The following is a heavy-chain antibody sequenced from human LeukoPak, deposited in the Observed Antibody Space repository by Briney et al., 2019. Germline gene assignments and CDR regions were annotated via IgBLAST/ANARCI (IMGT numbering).Heavy chain of an antibody. CDR3: ARVRHIVVVTAIQNDQPSPLDY. CDR2: ISYDGSNK. CDR1: GFTFSSYA. D-gene: IGHD2-21*02. J-gene: IGHJ4*02. Sequence: GGSLRLSCAASGFTFSSYAMHWVRQAPGKGLEWVAVISYDGSNKYYADSVKGRFTISRDNSKNTLYLQMNSLRAEDTAVYYCARVRHIVVVTAIQNDQPSPLDYWGQGTLVTVSS. V-gene: IGHV3-30*04.